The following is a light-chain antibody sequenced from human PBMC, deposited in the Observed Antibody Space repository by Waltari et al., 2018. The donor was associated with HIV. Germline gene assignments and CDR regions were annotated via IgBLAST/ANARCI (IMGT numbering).Light chain of an antibody. CDR1: FSNIGRNP. Sequence: QSVLTQPPSASGTPGQMVFISCSGRFSNIGRNPGNWYRHFPGMAPNLLIKTNNRRPSAVPGRFSASKAGSSATLDISGLRPEDAATYYCAVWDDSLRGGVFGGGTKLSVL. CDR3: AVWDDSLRGGV. V-gene: IGLV1-47*01. J-gene: IGLJ2*01. CDR2: TNN.